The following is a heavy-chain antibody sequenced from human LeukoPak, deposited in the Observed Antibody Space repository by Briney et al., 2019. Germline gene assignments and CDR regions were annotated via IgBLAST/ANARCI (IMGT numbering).Heavy chain of an antibody. CDR2: ISYEGTNE. Sequence: GGSLRLSCAASGFIFSSYGMHWVRQATGKGLEWVAYISYEGTNEKEADSVKGRFTISRDNSKNTLYLQMNSLRTEDTAVYYCAKPQGGSPPRPFDSWGQGTLVTVSS. CDR1: GFIFSSYG. J-gene: IGHJ4*02. V-gene: IGHV3-30*02. CDR3: AKPQGGSPPRPFDS. D-gene: IGHD3-16*01.